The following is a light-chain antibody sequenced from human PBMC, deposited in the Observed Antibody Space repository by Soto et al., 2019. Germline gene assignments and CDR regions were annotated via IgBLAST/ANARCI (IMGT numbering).Light chain of an antibody. Sequence: DIQMAQSPSSLSASVGDRVTITCRASQGITNYFAWYQQRPGKVPKLLIYGASTLEAGVPPRFSGRRAGTDYTLTISSLQPEDAATYYCQNYNTVPRTFGQGTKVEIK. CDR1: QGITNY. V-gene: IGKV1-27*01. CDR3: QNYNTVPRT. CDR2: GAS. J-gene: IGKJ1*01.